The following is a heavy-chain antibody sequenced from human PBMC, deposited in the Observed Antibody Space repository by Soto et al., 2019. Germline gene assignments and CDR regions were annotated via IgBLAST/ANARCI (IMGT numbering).Heavy chain of an antibody. CDR2: INHSGST. Sequence: QVQLQQWGAGLLKPSETLSLTCAVYGGSFSGYYWSWIRQPPGKGLEWIGEINHSGSTNYNPSLKSRVTISVDKSKNQFSLKLSSVTAADTAVYYCARRILTENWFDPWGQGTLVTVSS. CDR1: GGSFSGYY. J-gene: IGHJ5*02. V-gene: IGHV4-34*01. D-gene: IGHD3-9*01. CDR3: ARRILTENWFDP.